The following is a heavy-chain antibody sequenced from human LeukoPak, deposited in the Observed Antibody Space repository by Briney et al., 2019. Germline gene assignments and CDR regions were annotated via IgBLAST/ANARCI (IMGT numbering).Heavy chain of an antibody. J-gene: IGHJ5*02. Sequence: ASVKVSCKASGYTFTAYLIHWVRQAPGQGLEWMGWINPNRGGTNYAQKFHGRVTMTRDTSISTVYMELKTLRSDDTAEYYCARAGTTITRGNWFDPWGQGTLVTVSS. CDR1: GYTFTAYL. V-gene: IGHV1-2*02. CDR2: INPNRGGT. D-gene: IGHD5-24*01. CDR3: ARAGTTITRGNWFDP.